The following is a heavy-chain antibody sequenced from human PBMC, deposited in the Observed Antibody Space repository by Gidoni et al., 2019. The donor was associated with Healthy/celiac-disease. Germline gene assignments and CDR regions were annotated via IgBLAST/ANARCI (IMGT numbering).Heavy chain of an antibody. Sequence: QLQLQESGPGLVKPSETLSLTCTVSGGSISSSSYYWGWIRQPPGKGLEWIGSIYYSGSTYYNPSLKSRVTISVDTSKNQFSLKLSSVTAADTAVYYCARHVSGYSYVPYWGQGTLVTVSS. CDR2: IYYSGST. J-gene: IGHJ4*02. CDR3: ARHVSGYSYVPY. CDR1: GGSISSSSYY. D-gene: IGHD5-18*01. V-gene: IGHV4-39*01.